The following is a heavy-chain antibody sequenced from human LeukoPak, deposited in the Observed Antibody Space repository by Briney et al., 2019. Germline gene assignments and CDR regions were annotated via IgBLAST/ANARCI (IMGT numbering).Heavy chain of an antibody. D-gene: IGHD4-17*01. CDR2: ISSSGSTI. CDR3: ARAELLDYGDRPLGY. J-gene: IGHJ4*02. V-gene: IGHV3-48*03. CDR1: GFTFSSYE. Sequence: GGSLRLSCAASGFTFSSYEMNWVRQAPGKGLEWVSYISSSGSTIYYADSVKGRFTISRDNAKNSLYLQMNSLRAEDTAVYYCARAELLDYGDRPLGYWGQGTLVTVSS.